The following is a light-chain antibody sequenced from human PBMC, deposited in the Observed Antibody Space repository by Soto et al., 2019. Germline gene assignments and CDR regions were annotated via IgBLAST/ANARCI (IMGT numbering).Light chain of an antibody. CDR1: QSISGW. CDR2: ASS. V-gene: IGKV1-5*03. CDR3: QQYDSYPYT. J-gene: IGKJ2*01. Sequence: DIQMTQSPSTLSASVGDRVTVTCRASQSISGWLAWYQQKPGKAPKLLIFASSDLETGVPSRFGGGGSGTEYNLTISSLQPDDFATYYCQQYDSYPYTFGQGTKLEI.